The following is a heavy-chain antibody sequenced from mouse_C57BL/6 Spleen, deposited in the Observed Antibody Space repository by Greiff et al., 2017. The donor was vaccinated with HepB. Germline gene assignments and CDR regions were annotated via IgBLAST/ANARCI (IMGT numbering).Heavy chain of an antibody. V-gene: IGHV1-82*01. CDR2: IYPGDGDT. D-gene: IGHD1-1*01. CDR1: GYAFSSSW. J-gene: IGHJ2*01. CDR3: ARYTTVADY. Sequence: VQLQESGPELVKPGASVKISCKASGYAFSSSWMNWVKQRPGKGLEWIGRIYPGDGDTNYNGKFKGKATLTADKSSSTAYMQLSSLTSEDSAVYFCARYTTVADYWGQGTTLTVSS.